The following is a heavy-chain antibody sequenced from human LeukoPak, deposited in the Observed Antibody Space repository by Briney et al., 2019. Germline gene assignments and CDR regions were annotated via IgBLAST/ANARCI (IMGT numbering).Heavy chain of an antibody. Sequence: GGSLRLSCAASGFTFDDYGMSWVRQAPGKGLEWVSGINWNGGSTGYADSVKGRFTISRDNAKNSLYLQMNSLRAEDTALYHCARERSSSGLKYYYYMDVWGKGTTVTISS. CDR1: GFTFDDYG. J-gene: IGHJ6*03. CDR2: INWNGGST. V-gene: IGHV3-20*01. CDR3: ARERSSSGLKYYYYMDV. D-gene: IGHD6-19*01.